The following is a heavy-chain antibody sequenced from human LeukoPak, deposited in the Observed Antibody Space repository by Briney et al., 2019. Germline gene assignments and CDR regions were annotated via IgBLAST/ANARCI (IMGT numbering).Heavy chain of an antibody. CDR3: AKASPYFYCSGGSCYFHP. CDR2: IIPIFGTA. CDR1: VGTFSSYA. J-gene: IGHJ5*02. Sequence: SVTVSYKASVGTFSSYAISWVRQAPGQGLEWMGGIIPIFGTANYAQKFQGRVTITTDEATSTAYMELSSLKSEDTAVYYCAKASPYFYCSGGSCYFHPWGQGTLVTVSS. V-gene: IGHV1-69*05. D-gene: IGHD2-15*01.